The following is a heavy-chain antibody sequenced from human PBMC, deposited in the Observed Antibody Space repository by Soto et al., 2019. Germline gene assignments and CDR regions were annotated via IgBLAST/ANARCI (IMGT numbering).Heavy chain of an antibody. CDR2: ISYSGST. CDR1: GGSVSSGSYY. V-gene: IGHV4-61*01. CDR3: ARDSPGSYYPLDS. D-gene: IGHD1-26*01. J-gene: IGHJ4*02. Sequence: PSETLSLTCTVSGGSVSSGSYYWSWIRQPPGKGLEWIGYISYSGSTKYNPSLKSRVTISVDTSKNQFSLRLSSVTAADTAVYYCARDSPGSYYPLDSWGQGTLVTVSS.